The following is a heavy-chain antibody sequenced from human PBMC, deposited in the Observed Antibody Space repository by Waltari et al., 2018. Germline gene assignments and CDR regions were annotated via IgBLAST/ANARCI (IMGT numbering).Heavy chain of an antibody. CDR2: IIHIFGTA. CDR3: ARLNTYDFWSGYPNFDY. J-gene: IGHJ4*02. CDR1: ACTFRSYA. Sequence: QVQLVQSGAEVKKPGSSVKVSCKASACTFRSYALSWVRQAPGQGLEWMGGIIHIFGTANYAQKFQGRVTITADESTSTAYMELSSLRSEDTAVYYCARLNTYDFWSGYPNFDYWGQGTLVTVSS. D-gene: IGHD3-3*01. V-gene: IGHV1-69*01.